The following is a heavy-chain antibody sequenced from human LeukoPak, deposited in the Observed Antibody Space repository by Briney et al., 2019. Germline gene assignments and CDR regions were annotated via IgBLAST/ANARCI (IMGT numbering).Heavy chain of an antibody. V-gene: IGHV4-39*01. Sequence: SETLSLTCTVSRESLWCRSYYWGWIPQPPGKGLEWIGRVHYSGHTYSTSSLKSRVTISVDTSKNDFDLNLNSVTAAVGDFSYWTRQKPLVLVSATGCYCDYWGQGTLVTVSS. CDR1: RESLWCRSYY. CDR3: TRQKPLVLVSATGCYCDY. CDR2: VHYSGHT. D-gene: IGHD2-15*01. J-gene: IGHJ4*02.